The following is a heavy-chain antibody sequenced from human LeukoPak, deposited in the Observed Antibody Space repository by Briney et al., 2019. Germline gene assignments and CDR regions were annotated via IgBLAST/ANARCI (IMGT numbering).Heavy chain of an antibody. CDR1: GFSLYTYS. CDR2: ITSTSTYI. CDR3: ARVGSAAPVTSSGHTIDY. J-gene: IGHJ4*02. Sequence: GGSLRLSCAVSGFSLYTYSMNWVRQAPGKGLEWVSSITSTSTYIYYADSVKGRFTISRDNAKNSLYLQMNSLRVEDTAVYYCARVGSAAPVTSSGHTIDYWGQGTLVIVSS. D-gene: IGHD3-22*01. V-gene: IGHV3-21*01.